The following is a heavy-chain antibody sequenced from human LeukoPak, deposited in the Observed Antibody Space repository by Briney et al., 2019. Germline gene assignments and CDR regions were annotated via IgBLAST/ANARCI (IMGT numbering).Heavy chain of an antibody. J-gene: IGHJ3*02. V-gene: IGHV4-4*02. D-gene: IGHD3-10*01. CDR1: GGSVGNNNW. CDR2: IYHSGDT. CDR3: ARIYGAFDI. Sequence: SETLSLTCAVSGGSVGNNNWWSWIRQPPGKGLEWIGEIYHSGDTNYNPSLKSRLTMSLDKAKNQFSLTLTSVTAADTAVYYCARIYGAFDIWGQGTRVTISS.